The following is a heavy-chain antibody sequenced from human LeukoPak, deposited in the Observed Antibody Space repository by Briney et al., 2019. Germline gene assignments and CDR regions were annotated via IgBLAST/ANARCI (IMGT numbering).Heavy chain of an antibody. D-gene: IGHD7-27*01. CDR3: VGGAPNWGFDY. Sequence: SVTVSCKASGGTFSSYAISWVRQAPGQGLEWMGGIIPIFGTANYAQKFQGRVTMTRNTSISTAYMELTSLRSEDTAVYYCVGGAPNWGFDYWGQGTLVTVSS. J-gene: IGHJ4*02. V-gene: IGHV1-69*05. CDR2: IIPIFGTA. CDR1: GGTFSSYA.